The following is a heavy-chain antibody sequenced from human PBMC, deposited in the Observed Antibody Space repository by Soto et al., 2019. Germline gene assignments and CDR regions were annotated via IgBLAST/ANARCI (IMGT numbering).Heavy chain of an antibody. J-gene: IGHJ6*03. D-gene: IGHD4-4*01. V-gene: IGHV3-11*01. Sequence: GGSLRLSCAASGFTFSDYYMSWIRQAPGKGLEWVSYISSSGSTIYYADSVKGRFTISRDNAKNSLYLQMNSLRAEDTAVYYCARDPDFMTTVHYYMDVWGKGTTVTVSS. CDR1: GFTFSDYY. CDR3: ARDPDFMTTVHYYMDV. CDR2: ISSSGSTI.